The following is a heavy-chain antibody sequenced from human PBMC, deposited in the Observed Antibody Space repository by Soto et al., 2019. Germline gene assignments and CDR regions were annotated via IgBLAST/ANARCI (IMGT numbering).Heavy chain of an antibody. Sequence: QVQLVESGGGLVKPGGSLRLSCAASGFTFSDYYMSWIRQAPGKGLEWVSYITSSSSYTIYADSVRGRFTISRDNAKNSLFLQMNCLRAVDTAVYYCARADHYDTSGYWKWGQGTLVTVSS. D-gene: IGHD3-22*01. V-gene: IGHV3-11*05. J-gene: IGHJ4*02. CDR2: ITSSSSYT. CDR3: ARADHYDTSGYWK. CDR1: GFTFSDYY.